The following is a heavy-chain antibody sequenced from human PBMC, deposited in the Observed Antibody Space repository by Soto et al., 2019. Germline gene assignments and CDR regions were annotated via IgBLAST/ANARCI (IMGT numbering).Heavy chain of an antibody. CDR1: GFTFSSYG. D-gene: IGHD3-10*01. CDR2: ISYDGSNK. J-gene: IGHJ4*02. CDR3: AKASLASTMVRGRGYFDY. V-gene: IGHV3-30*18. Sequence: QVQLVESGGGVVQPGRSLRLSCAASGFTFSSYGMHWVRQAPGKGLEWVAVISYDGSNKYYADSVKGRFTISRDNSKNTLYQPLNSLRAEDTAVYYCAKASLASTMVRGRGYFDYWGQGTLVTVSS.